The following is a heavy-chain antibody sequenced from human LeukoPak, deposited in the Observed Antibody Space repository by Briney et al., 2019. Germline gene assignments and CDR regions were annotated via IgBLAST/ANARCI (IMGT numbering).Heavy chain of an antibody. D-gene: IGHD2-8*01. CDR2: ISWNSGTK. CDR1: GFTFDDYA. V-gene: IGHV3-9*01. CDR3: AVLHYYAMVV. J-gene: IGHJ6*02. Sequence: PGGSLRLSCAASGFTFDDYAMHWVRQAPGKGLEWVSGISWNSGTKGYADSVKGRFTISRDNAKNSLYLQMNSLRGEDAALYYCAVLHYYAMVVWGQGTTVTVSS.